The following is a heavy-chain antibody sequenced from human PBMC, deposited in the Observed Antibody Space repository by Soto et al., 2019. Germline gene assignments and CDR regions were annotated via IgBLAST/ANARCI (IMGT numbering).Heavy chain of an antibody. Sequence: QVQLVQSGAEVKKPGASVKVSCKASGYTFTSYEIYWVRQATGQGREWMGWMNPNSGNTGYTQKFQGRVTMTRNTSITTAYMELSSLRSEDTAVYYCARALRYYGDNSGYWGQGTLVTVSS. CDR1: GYTFTSYE. V-gene: IGHV1-8*01. D-gene: IGHD4-17*01. J-gene: IGHJ4*02. CDR3: ARALRYYGDNSGY. CDR2: MNPNSGNT.